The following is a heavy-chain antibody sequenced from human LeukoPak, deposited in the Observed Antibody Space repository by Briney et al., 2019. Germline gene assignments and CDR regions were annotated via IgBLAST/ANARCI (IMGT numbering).Heavy chain of an antibody. CDR1: GFTFSSYW. Sequence: GGSLRLSCAASGFTFSSYWMHWVRQAPGKGLVWVSRIKSDGSSTNYADSVKGRFTISRDNAKNTVYLQMNSLRAEDTAVCYCVRAFDYWGQGTLVTVSS. CDR3: VRAFDY. CDR2: IKSDGSST. J-gene: IGHJ4*02. V-gene: IGHV3-74*01.